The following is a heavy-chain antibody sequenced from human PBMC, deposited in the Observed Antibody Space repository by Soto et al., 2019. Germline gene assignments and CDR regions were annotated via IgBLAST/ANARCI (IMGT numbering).Heavy chain of an antibody. CDR2: IYYSGST. J-gene: IGHJ5*02. D-gene: IGHD3-22*01. CDR1: GGSISSYY. Sequence: SETLSLTCTVSGGSISSYYWSWIRQPPGKGLEWIGYIYYSGSTNYNPSLKSRVTISVDTSKNQFSLKLSSVTAADTAVYYCARSITTTRLAQIPSPWFDPWGQGTLVPVSS. CDR3: ARSITTTRLAQIPSPWFDP. V-gene: IGHV4-59*08.